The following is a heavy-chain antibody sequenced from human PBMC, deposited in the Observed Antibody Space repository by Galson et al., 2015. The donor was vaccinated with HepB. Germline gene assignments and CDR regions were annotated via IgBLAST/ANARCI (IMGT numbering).Heavy chain of an antibody. Sequence: SVKVSCKASGYTFTGYYMHWVRQAPGQGLEWMGWINPNSGGTNYAQKFQGWVTMTRDTSISTAYMELSRLRSDDTAVYYCARAGTGGYYYYGMDVWGQGTTVTVSS. V-gene: IGHV1-2*04. CDR2: INPNSGGT. J-gene: IGHJ6*02. D-gene: IGHD3-10*01. CDR3: ARAGTGGYYYYGMDV. CDR1: GYTFTGYY.